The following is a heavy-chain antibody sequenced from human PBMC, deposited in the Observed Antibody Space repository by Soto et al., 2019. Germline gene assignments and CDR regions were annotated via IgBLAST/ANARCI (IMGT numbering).Heavy chain of an antibody. D-gene: IGHD6-13*01. V-gene: IGHV1-69*02. Sequence: SVKVSCKASGGTFSSYTISWVRQAPGQGLEWMGRIIPILGIANYAQKFQGRVTITTDTSTSTAYVELSSLRSEDTAVYYCATGPSSNTWYYFDYWGQGTLVTVSS. J-gene: IGHJ4*02. CDR1: GGTFSSYT. CDR3: ATGPSSNTWYYFDY. CDR2: IIPILGIA.